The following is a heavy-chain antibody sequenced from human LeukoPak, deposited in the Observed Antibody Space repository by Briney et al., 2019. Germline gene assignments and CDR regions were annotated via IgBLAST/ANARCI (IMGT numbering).Heavy chain of an antibody. J-gene: IGHJ4*02. V-gene: IGHV3-53*01. CDR3: AREGEVDTMIVGYYFDY. CDR1: GFTVSSNY. D-gene: IGHD3-22*01. Sequence: PGGSLRLSCAASGFTVSSNYMSWVRQAPGKGLEWVSVIYSGGSTYYADSVKGRFTISRDSSKNTLYLQMNSLRAEDTAVYYCAREGEVDTMIVGYYFDYWGQGTLVTVSS. CDR2: IYSGGST.